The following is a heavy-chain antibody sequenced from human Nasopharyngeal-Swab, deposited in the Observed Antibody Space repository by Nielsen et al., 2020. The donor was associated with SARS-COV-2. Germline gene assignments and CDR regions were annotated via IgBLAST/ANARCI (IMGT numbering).Heavy chain of an antibody. CDR2: INSDGSST. D-gene: IGHD6-13*01. J-gene: IGHJ6*03. CDR1: GFTFSSYW. Sequence: GESLKISCAASGFTFSSYWMHWVRQDPGKGLVWVSRINSDGSSTSYADSVKGRFTISRDNAKNSLYLQMNSLRAEDTAVYYCASSLRQQYVHYYMDVWGKGTTVTVPS. V-gene: IGHV3-74*01. CDR3: ASSLRQQYVHYYMDV.